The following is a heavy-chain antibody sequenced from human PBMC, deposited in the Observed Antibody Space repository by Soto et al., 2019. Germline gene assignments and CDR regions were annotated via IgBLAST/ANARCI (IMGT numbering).Heavy chain of an antibody. CDR1: GFTFSDYY. J-gene: IGHJ5*01. Sequence: PGGSLRLSCAASGFTFSDYYMSWIRQAPGKGLEWVSYISSSSSYTNYADSVKGRFTISRDNAKNSLYLQMNSLRAEDTAVYYCARDYPIKNYHDSSGYYDSWGPGTMVTVXS. V-gene: IGHV3-11*06. CDR2: ISSSSSYT. CDR3: ARDYPIKNYHDSSGYYDS. D-gene: IGHD3-22*01.